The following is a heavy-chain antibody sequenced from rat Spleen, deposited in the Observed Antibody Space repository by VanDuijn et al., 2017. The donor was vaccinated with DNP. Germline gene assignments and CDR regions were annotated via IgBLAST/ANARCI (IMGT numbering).Heavy chain of an antibody. J-gene: IGHJ2*01. Sequence: QVQLKESGPGLVQPSQTLSLTCTVAGLSLTSYNVHWVRQPPGKGLEWMGLIGNTGGTRYNSVFRSRLSISKDTSKSQVFLQMNSLQPEDTATYYCARWKIGPHYFDYWGQGVMVTVSS. V-gene: IGHV2-41*01. D-gene: IGHD1-5*01. CDR3: ARWKIGPHYFDY. CDR2: IGNTGGT. CDR1: GLSLTSYN.